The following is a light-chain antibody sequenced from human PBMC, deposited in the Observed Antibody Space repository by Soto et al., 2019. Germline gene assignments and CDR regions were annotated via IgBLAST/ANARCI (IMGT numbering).Light chain of an antibody. CDR2: DTS. Sequence: EIVLTQSPGTLSLSPGERATLSCRASQSVGSYLAWYQQKPGQAPRLLISDTSSRATGIPDRFSGSGSGTDFTLTISRLQPEDFAVYYCQQYRSSPLTFGGGTKGDNK. J-gene: IGKJ4*01. CDR1: QSVGSY. V-gene: IGKV3-20*01. CDR3: QQYRSSPLT.